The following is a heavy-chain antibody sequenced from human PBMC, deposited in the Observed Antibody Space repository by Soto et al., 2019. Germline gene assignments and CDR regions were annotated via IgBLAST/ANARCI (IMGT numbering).Heavy chain of an antibody. CDR1: GFTVSSNY. J-gene: IGHJ3*02. CDR2: IYSGGST. V-gene: IGHV3-53*04. D-gene: IGHD4-17*01. CDR3: ARDYGDYEGAFDI. Sequence: EVQLVESGGGLVQPGGSLRLSCAASGFTVSSNYMSWVRQAPGKGLEWVSVIYSGGSTYYADSVKGRFTISRHNSKNTLYLQMNSLRAEDTAVYYCARDYGDYEGAFDIWGQGTMVTVSS.